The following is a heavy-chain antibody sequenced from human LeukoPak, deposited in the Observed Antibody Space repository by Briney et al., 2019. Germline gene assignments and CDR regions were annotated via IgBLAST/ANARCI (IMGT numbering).Heavy chain of an antibody. Sequence: SQTLSLTCTVSGGSISSGGYYWSWIRQHPGKGLEWIGYIYYSGSTYYNPSLKSRVTISVDTSKNQFSLKLSSVTAADTAVYYCAREPRARPGLNMGGTIWGQGTMVTVSS. CDR2: IYYSGST. CDR1: GGSISSGGYY. CDR3: AREPRARPGLNMGGTI. V-gene: IGHV4-31*03. J-gene: IGHJ3*02. D-gene: IGHD3-16*01.